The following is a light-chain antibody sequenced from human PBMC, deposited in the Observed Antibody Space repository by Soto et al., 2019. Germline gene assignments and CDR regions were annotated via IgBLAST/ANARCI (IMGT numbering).Light chain of an antibody. V-gene: IGKV1-6*01. CDR2: ATS. CDR1: QDIRND. J-gene: IGKJ1*01. CDR3: IQDFISPLT. Sequence: AFQMTQSPSSLSASVGDRVTITCRASQDIRNDLGWYQQKPGKAPKLLISATSTLQSGVPSRFSGRGSGTNFTLTISSLQPEDFATYYCIQDFISPLTVGQGTKVDTK.